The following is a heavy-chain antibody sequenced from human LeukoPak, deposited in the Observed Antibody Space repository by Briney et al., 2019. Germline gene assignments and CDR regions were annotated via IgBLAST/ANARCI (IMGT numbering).Heavy chain of an antibody. CDR3: ARDYGSGYDSLFHFDY. D-gene: IGHD5-12*01. J-gene: IGHJ4*02. V-gene: IGHV4-30-2*01. Sequence: SQTVSLTCTVSGGSISSGGYYWSWIRQPPGKGLEWIGYIYHSGSTYYNPSLKSRVTISVDRSKNQFSLKLSSVTAADTAVYYCARDYGSGYDSLFHFDYWGQGTLVTVSS. CDR1: GGSISSGGYY. CDR2: IYHSGST.